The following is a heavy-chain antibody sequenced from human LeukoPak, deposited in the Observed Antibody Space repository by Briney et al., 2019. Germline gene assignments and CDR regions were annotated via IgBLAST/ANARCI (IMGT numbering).Heavy chain of an antibody. J-gene: IGHJ4*02. V-gene: IGHV3-66*01. CDR1: GFTVSNNY. CDR2: IHRGETT. CDR3: ARDYYGSGSYQFDY. D-gene: IGHD3-10*01. Sequence: GGSLRLSCAASGFTVSNNYMNWVRQAPGKGLEWVSAIHRGETTHYADSVKGRFTISRDNSKNTLYLRMNDLRAEDTAVYYCARDYYGSGSYQFDYWGQGTLVTVSS.